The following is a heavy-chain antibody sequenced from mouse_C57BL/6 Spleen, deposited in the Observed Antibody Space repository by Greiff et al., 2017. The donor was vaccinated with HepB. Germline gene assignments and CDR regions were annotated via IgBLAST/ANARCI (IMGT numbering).Heavy chain of an antibody. V-gene: IGHV5-17*01. CDR2: ISSGSSTI. CDR1: GFTFSAYG. CDR3: AREGDYDGKGDD. Sequence: EVKLMESGGGLVKPGGSLKLSCAASGFTFSAYGMHWVRQPPETGLAWVAYISSGSSTIYYADTVKGRFTISRDNAKNTLFLQMTSRRSEDTAMYYCAREGDYDGKGDDWGKGTTLTVSS. D-gene: IGHD2-4*01. J-gene: IGHJ2*01.